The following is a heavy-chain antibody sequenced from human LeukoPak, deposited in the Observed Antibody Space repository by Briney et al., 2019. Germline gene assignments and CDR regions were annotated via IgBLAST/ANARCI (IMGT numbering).Heavy chain of an antibody. D-gene: IGHD3-3*01. CDR2: IYYSGST. J-gene: IGHJ6*03. CDR1: GGSISSSSYY. CDR3: ASARPDYDFWSGNTYYYYYYMDV. V-gene: IGHV4-39*01. Sequence: PSETLSLTCTVSGGSISSSSYYWGWIRQPPGKGLEWIGSIYYSGSTYYNPSLKSRVTISVDTSKNQLSLKLSSVTAADTAVYYCASARPDYDFWSGNTYYYYYYMDVWGKGTTVTVSS.